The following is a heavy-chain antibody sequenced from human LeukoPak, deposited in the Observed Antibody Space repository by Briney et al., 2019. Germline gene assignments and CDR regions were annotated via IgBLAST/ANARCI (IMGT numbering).Heavy chain of an antibody. V-gene: IGHV3-48*03. J-gene: IGHJ5*02. CDR2: ISSSGSTI. CDR3: ARGVAAAGTGNWFDP. CDR1: GFTFSSYE. Sequence: PGGSLRLSCAASGFTFSSYEMNWVRQAPGKGLEWVSYISSSGSTIYYADSVKGRFTISRDNAKNSLYLQMNSLRAEDTAVYYCARGVAAAGTGNWFDPWAREPWSPSPQ. D-gene: IGHD6-13*01.